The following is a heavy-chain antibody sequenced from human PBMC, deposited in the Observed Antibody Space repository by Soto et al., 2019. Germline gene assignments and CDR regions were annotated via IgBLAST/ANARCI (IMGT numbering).Heavy chain of an antibody. CDR3: AVYGYGVSAAAY. CDR1: GLTLRNDW. D-gene: IGHD5-12*01. V-gene: IGHV3-7*03. J-gene: IGHJ4*02. CDR2: INQDGSER. Sequence: GGSMRLCCAGRGLTLRNDWVSGALQAPGKGLEWVANINQDGSERYYVDSVRGRFTISRDNVENSLYLQLNSLRPEDTAVYYCAVYGYGVSAAAYWGQGTLVTVSS.